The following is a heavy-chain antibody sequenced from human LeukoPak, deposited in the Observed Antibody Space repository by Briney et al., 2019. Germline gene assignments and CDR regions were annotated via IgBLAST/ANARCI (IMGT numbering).Heavy chain of an antibody. CDR1: GFTFSTYA. V-gene: IGHV3-30*14. CDR3: ARLQRSSITMRSRAPGGAFDI. D-gene: IGHD3-22*01. Sequence: GGSLRLSCAASGFTFSTYAMHWVRQAPGKGLEWVADISYDGSYEDYADSVKGRFTFSRDNSKNTLYFQMNSLRAEDTAVYYCARLQRSSITMRSRAPGGAFDIWGQGTMVTVSS. CDR2: ISYDGSYE. J-gene: IGHJ3*02.